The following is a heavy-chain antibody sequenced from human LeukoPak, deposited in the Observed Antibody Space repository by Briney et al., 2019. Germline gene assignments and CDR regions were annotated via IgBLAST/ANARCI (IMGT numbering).Heavy chain of an antibody. D-gene: IGHD5-18*01. J-gene: IGHJ4*02. V-gene: IGHV4-61*02. CDR3: ARDGYSYGSGIDY. Sequence: SETLSLTCTVSGGSISSSSYYWSWIRQPAGKGLEWIGRIYTSGSTNYNPSLKSRVTMSVDTSKNQFSLKLSSVTAADTAVYYCARDGYSYGSGIDYWGQGTLVTVSS. CDR2: IYTSGST. CDR1: GGSISSSSYY.